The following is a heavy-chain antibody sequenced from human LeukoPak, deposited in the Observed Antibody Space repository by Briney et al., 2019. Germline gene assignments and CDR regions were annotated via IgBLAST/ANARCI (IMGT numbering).Heavy chain of an antibody. V-gene: IGHV4-59*08. CDR1: GGSLSSYH. CDR3: ARHTPGTTSDM. J-gene: IGHJ3*02. D-gene: IGHD1-1*01. Sequence: SETLSLTCTVSGGSLSSYHWSWIRQPPGKGLEWIGCIYNSGNTYYNTSLKSRDTISAETSNNQCSLRVSAVTAADAAVYYCARHTPGTTSDMWGQGTMVTVSS. CDR2: IYNSGNT.